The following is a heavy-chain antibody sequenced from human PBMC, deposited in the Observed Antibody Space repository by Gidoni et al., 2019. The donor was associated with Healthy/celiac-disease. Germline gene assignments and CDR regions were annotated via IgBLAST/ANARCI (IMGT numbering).Heavy chain of an antibody. CDR1: GGTFSSYT. Sequence: QVQLVQSGAEVKKPGSSVKVSCKASGGTFSSYTISWVRQAPGQGLEWMGRIIPILGIANYAQKFQGRVTITADKSTSTAYMELSSLRSEDTAVYYCARDLGYYGSGSYYDLFDYWGQGTLVTVSS. D-gene: IGHD3-10*01. CDR3: ARDLGYYGSGSYYDLFDY. V-gene: IGHV1-69*08. J-gene: IGHJ4*02. CDR2: IIPILGIA.